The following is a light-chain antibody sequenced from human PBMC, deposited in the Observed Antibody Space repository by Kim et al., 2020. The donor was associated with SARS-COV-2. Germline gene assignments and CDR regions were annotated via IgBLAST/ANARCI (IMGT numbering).Light chain of an antibody. V-gene: IGLV7-46*01. J-gene: IGLJ2*01. CDR3: LLSYSGARGV. CDR2: DTS. Sequence: QAVVTQEPSLTVSPGGTVTLTCGSSTGAVTSGHYPYWFQQKPGQAPRTLIYDTSNKHSWTPARFSGSLLGGKAALTLSGAQPKDEAEYYCLLSYSGARGVFGGGTQLTVL. CDR1: TGAVTSGHY.